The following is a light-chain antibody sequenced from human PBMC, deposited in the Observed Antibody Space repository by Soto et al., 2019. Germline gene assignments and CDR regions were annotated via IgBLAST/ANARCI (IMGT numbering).Light chain of an antibody. CDR3: HQYNNWPPYT. CDR1: HSCISD. V-gene: IGKV3-15*01. Sequence: EIVLTQSPGTLSLSPGERATLSCSASHSCISDSVAWYQHKLGQAPRLLIYGASTRATGIPVRFSGSGSGTEFTLTISSLQSEDFAVYFCHQYNNWPPYTFGQGTKVDIK. CDR2: GAS. J-gene: IGKJ2*01.